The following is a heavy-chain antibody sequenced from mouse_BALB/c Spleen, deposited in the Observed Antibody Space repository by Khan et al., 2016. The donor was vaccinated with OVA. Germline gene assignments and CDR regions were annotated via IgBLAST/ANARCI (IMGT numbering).Heavy chain of an antibody. V-gene: IGHV5-6-5*01. D-gene: IGHD2-14*01. J-gene: IGHJ2*01. CDR3: AREAERYHEYYFDY. CDR2: IISDGGT. Sequence: EVELVESGGSSVKPAGSLKLSCAVTGFTISSDVMSSVRRTLEKKLEWCASIISDGGTNYTDRVKGRFTISRDNARNIVNRQLSRLRSEDMAIYSCAREAERYHEYYFDYWGQGTTLTVSS. CDR1: GFTISSDV.